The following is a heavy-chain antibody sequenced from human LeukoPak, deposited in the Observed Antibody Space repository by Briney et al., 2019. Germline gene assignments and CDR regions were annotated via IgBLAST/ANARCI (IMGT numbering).Heavy chain of an antibody. V-gene: IGHV4-39*01. J-gene: IGHJ4*02. Sequence: SETLSLTCTVSGGSISSSSYYWGWIRQPPGKGLEWIGSIYYSGSTYYNPSLKSRVTISVDTSKNQFSLKLSSVTAADTAVYYCARHTSYCSSTSCYVDYWGQGTLVTVSS. CDR3: ARHTSYCSSTSCYVDY. CDR1: GGSISSSSYY. D-gene: IGHD2-2*01. CDR2: IYYSGST.